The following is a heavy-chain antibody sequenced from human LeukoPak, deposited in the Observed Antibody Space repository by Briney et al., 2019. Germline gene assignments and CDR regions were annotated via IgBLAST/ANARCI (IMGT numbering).Heavy chain of an antibody. CDR2: ISYDGSNK. CDR1: GFTFSSYA. J-gene: IGHJ4*02. V-gene: IGHV3-30*04. CDR3: AREELAYGSGSYPDY. Sequence: GGSLRLSCEASGFTFSSYAMHWVRQAPGKGLEWVAVISYDGSNKYYADSVKGRFTISRDNSKNTLYLQMNSLRAEDTAVYYCAREELAYGSGSYPDYWGQGTLVTVSS. D-gene: IGHD3-10*01.